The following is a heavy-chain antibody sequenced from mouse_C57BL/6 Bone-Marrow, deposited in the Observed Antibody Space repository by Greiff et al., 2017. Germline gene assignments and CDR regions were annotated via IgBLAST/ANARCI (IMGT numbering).Heavy chain of an antibody. D-gene: IGHD1-1*01. CDR1: GYTFTSYW. CDR2: IDPSDSYT. Sequence: QVQLQQPGAELVMPGASVKLSCKASGYTFTSYWMHWVKQRPGQGLEWIGEIDPSDSYTNYNQKFKGKSTLTVDKSSSTAYMQLSSLTSEDSAVYYCAKELWYCGNGYFDYWGRGPTLTVSS. J-gene: IGHJ2*01. CDR3: AKELWYCGNGYFDY. V-gene: IGHV1-69*01.